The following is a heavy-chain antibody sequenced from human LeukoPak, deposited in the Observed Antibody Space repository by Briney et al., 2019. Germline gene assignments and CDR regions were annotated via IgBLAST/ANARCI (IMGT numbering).Heavy chain of an antibody. CDR3: ARSGSNWSCDS. J-gene: IGHJ4*02. CDR1: GYTFNTYA. Sequence: ASVKVSCKTSGYTFNTYAIHWVRQAPGQRPEWMGWINAGNGDDTKYSQKFQARLTMTTDTSATTVYMELNSLRSEDTAVYYCARSGSNWSCDSWGQGTLVTVSS. D-gene: IGHD6-13*01. CDR2: INAGNGDDT. V-gene: IGHV1-3*01.